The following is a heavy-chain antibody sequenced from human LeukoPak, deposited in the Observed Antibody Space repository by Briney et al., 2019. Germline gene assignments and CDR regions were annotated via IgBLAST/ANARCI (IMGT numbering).Heavy chain of an antibody. CDR3: TTSLQPTATYYYYYGMDV. Sequence: PGGSLRLSCAASGFTFSNAWMSWVRQAPGKGLEWVGRIKSKTDGGTTDYAAPVKGRFTISRDDSENTLYLQMNSLKTEDTAVYYCTTSLQPTATYYYYYGMDVWGQGTTVTVSS. D-gene: IGHD2-2*01. V-gene: IGHV3-15*01. CDR2: IKSKTDGGTT. CDR1: GFTFSNAW. J-gene: IGHJ6*02.